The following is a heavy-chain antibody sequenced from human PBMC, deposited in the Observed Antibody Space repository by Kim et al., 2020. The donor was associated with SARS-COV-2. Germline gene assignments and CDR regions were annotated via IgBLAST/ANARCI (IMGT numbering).Heavy chain of an antibody. J-gene: IGHJ4*02. Sequence: GGSLRLSCAASGFTFSDYWMSWVRQAPGKGLEWVANIKPDGTEKSYVDSVKGRFTISRDNAKNSLYLQMNSLRADDTAVYYCARDSVRIVGYRGQGALVT. CDR3: ARDSVRIVGY. D-gene: IGHD3-16*02. V-gene: IGHV3-7*03. CDR2: IKPDGTEK. CDR1: GFTFSDYW.